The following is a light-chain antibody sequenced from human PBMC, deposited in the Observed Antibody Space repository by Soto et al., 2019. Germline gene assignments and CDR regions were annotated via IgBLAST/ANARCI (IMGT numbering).Light chain of an antibody. J-gene: IGKJ5*01. V-gene: IGKV1-12*01. CDR1: QSISNW. Sequence: DIQMTQSPSTLPASVGDRVTITCRASQSISNWLALYQQKPGTAPKLLIYAASSLQRGVPSRFSGSGSGTDFTLTVSSLQPEDFATYYCQQTNSFPITFGQGTRLEI. CDR3: QQTNSFPIT. CDR2: AAS.